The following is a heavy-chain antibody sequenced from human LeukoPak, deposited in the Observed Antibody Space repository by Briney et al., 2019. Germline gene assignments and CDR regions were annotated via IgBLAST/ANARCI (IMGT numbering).Heavy chain of an antibody. D-gene: IGHD5-18*01. Sequence: PGGSLRLSCAASGFTFGGYWMHWVRQAPGKGLVWVSRINSDGSRTSYADSVKGRFTVSRDNAKNSLYLQMNSLGDEDTAVYYCARGHTSMGRTFDYWGQGTLVTVSS. CDR1: GFTFGGYW. CDR2: INSDGSRT. J-gene: IGHJ4*02. V-gene: IGHV3-74*01. CDR3: ARGHTSMGRTFDY.